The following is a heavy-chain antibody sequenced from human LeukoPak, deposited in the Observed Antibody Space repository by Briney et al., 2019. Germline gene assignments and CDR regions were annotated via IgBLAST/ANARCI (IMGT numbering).Heavy chain of an antibody. CDR1: GYTFTSNG. J-gene: IGHJ6*02. D-gene: IGHD2-15*01. Sequence: ASVKVSCKTSGYTFTSNGISWVRQAPGQGLEWMGWISGYNGNTNYVQNLQGRVTMTTDTSTSTAYMELRSLRSDDTAVYYCARERRYCSGGSRYTPSGGMDVWGQGTTVTVSS. CDR2: ISGYNGNT. V-gene: IGHV1-18*01. CDR3: ARERRYCSGGSRYTPSGGMDV.